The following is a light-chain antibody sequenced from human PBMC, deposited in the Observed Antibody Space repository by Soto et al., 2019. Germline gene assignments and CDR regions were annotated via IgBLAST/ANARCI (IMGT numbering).Light chain of an antibody. Sequence: QSALTQPASVSGSPGQSITISCTGTSSDVGGYNYVSWYQQHPGKAPKLIIYDVSNRPSGVSNRFSGAKSGNTASLTIYGLQAEDEADYYCSSYTSSSTPVVFGGGTKLTVL. CDR1: SSDVGGYNY. CDR3: SSYTSSSTPVV. CDR2: DVS. V-gene: IGLV2-14*01. J-gene: IGLJ2*01.